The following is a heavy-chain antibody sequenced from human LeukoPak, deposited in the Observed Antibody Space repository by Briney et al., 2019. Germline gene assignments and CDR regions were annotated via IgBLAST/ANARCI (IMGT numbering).Heavy chain of an antibody. Sequence: SVKVSCKASGGTFSSYSISWVRQAPGQGLEWMGGIIPIFGTANYAQKFQGRVTITTEESTSTAYMELSSLRSEDTAVYYCARSITIFGVVRDYYYYMDVWGKGTAVTVSS. CDR3: ARSITIFGVVRDYYYYMDV. D-gene: IGHD3-3*01. CDR1: GGTFSSYS. CDR2: IIPIFGTA. J-gene: IGHJ6*03. V-gene: IGHV1-69*05.